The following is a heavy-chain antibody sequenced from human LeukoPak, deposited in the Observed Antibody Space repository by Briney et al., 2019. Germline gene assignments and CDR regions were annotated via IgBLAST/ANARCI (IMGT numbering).Heavy chain of an antibody. D-gene: IGHD4-17*01. CDR1: GFTFSSYE. J-gene: IGHJ6*02. CDR2: IKSKTDGGTT. CDR3: TTDEGMTTVTTPYYYGMDV. Sequence: GGSLRLSCAASGFTFSSYEMNWVRQAPGKGLEWVGRIKSKTDGGTTDYAAPVKGRFTISRDDSKNTLYLQMNSLKTEDTAVYYCTTDEGMTTVTTPYYYGMDVWGQGTTVTVSS. V-gene: IGHV3-15*01.